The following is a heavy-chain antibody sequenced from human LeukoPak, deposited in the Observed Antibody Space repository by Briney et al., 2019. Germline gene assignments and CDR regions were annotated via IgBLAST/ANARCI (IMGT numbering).Heavy chain of an antibody. CDR1: GFTFSSYA. J-gene: IGHJ4*02. CDR3: ARDGPFTFGDLSYFDY. D-gene: IGHD3-16*01. CDR2: ISYDGSNK. Sequence: PGRSLRLSCAASGFTFSSYAMHWVRQAPGKGLEWVAVISYDGSNKSYADSVKGRFTISRDNSKTTLYLQMNSLRAEDTAVYYCARDGPFTFGDLSYFDYWGQGTLVTVSS. V-gene: IGHV3-30*04.